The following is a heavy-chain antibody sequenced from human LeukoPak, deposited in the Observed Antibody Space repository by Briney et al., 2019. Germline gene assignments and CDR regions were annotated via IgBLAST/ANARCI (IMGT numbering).Heavy chain of an antibody. Sequence: GASVKVSCKASGGTFSNYAISWVRQAPGQGLEWMGIINPSGGSTSYAQKFQGGVTMTRDTSTSTVYMELSSLRSEDTAVYYCARGPDSYGYIFDYWGQGTLVTVSS. CDR1: GGTFSNYA. CDR2: INPSGGST. V-gene: IGHV1-46*01. D-gene: IGHD5-18*01. J-gene: IGHJ4*02. CDR3: ARGPDSYGYIFDY.